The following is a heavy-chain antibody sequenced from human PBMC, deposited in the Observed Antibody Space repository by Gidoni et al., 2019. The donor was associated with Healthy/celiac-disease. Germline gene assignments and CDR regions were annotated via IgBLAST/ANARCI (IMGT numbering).Heavy chain of an antibody. CDR3: ARGGGEVIWFGELLSPAGWGMDV. V-gene: IGHV3-33*01. D-gene: IGHD3-10*01. Sequence: QVQLVESGGGVVQPGRSLRLSCAASGFTFSSYGMHWVRQAPGKGLEWVSVIWYDGSNKYYADSVKGRFTISRDNSKNTLYLQMNSLRAEDTAVYYCARGGGEVIWFGELLSPAGWGMDVWGQGTTVTVSS. CDR2: IWYDGSNK. CDR1: GFTFSSYG. J-gene: IGHJ6*02.